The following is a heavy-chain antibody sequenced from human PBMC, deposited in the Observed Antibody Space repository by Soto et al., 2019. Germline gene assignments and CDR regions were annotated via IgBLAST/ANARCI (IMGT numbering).Heavy chain of an antibody. D-gene: IGHD3-9*01. Sequence: GGSLRLSCAASGFTFSSYGMHWVRQAPGKGLEWVAVIWYDGSNKYYADSVKGRFTISRDNSKNTLYLQMNSLRAEDTAVYYCASGASRDILTGLLDYWGQGTLVTVSS. V-gene: IGHV3-33*01. J-gene: IGHJ4*02. CDR2: IWYDGSNK. CDR3: ASGASRDILTGLLDY. CDR1: GFTFSSYG.